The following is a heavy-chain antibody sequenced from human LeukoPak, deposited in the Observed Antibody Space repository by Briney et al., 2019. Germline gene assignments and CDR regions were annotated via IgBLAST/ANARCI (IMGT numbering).Heavy chain of an antibody. D-gene: IGHD3-10*01. CDR1: GFTFSDHY. Sequence: GGSLRLSCAASGFTFSDHYIDWVRQAPGKGLEWVGRSRDKGNSYTTAYAASVRGRFTISRDDSKNSLYLQMNSQKIEDTAVYYCTKLARAPRDFDYWGQGTLVTVSS. V-gene: IGHV3-72*01. CDR2: SRDKGNSYTT. CDR3: TKLARAPRDFDY. J-gene: IGHJ4*01.